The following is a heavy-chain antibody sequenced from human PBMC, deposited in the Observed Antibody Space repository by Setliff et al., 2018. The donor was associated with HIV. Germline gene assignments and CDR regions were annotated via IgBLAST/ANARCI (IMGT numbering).Heavy chain of an antibody. CDR1: GYSFSNYW. Sequence: PGESLKISCKGFGYSFSNYWIGWVRQMAGKGLEWMGIIYPDDFDIRYSPSFQGQVTISVDKSINTAYLQWTSLKASDTGMYYCARAAIGYCSGGSCYTTEYFQHWGQGTLVTVS. D-gene: IGHD2-15*01. CDR2: IYPDDFDI. J-gene: IGHJ1*01. V-gene: IGHV5-51*03. CDR3: ARAAIGYCSGGSCYTTEYFQH.